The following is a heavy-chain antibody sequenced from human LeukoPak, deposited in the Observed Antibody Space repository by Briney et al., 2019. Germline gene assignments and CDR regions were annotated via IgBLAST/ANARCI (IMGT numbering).Heavy chain of an antibody. J-gene: IGHJ4*02. CDR1: GFTFSNYA. V-gene: IGHV3-23*01. Sequence: GGSLRLSCAASGFTFSNYAMSWVRQAPGKGLEWVSTIIGSGRSTYYADSVKGRFTISRDNSKNTLYLQMNSLRAEDTAVYYCAKEGHYDILTGYWGPFDYWGQGTLVTVSS. CDR2: IIGSGRST. D-gene: IGHD3-9*01. CDR3: AKEGHYDILTGYWGPFDY.